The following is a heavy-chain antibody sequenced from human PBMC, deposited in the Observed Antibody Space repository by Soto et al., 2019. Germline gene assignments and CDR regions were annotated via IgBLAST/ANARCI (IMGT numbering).Heavy chain of an antibody. CDR1: GGSISSYY. Sequence: SETLSLTCTVSGGSISSYYWSWSRKPPGKGLEWIGYGYYSGSTNYNPSLKSRVTISVDTSKNQFSLKLSSVTAADTAVYYCASPWNRGSLYHDAFDIWGQGTMVTVSS. CDR2: GYYSGST. V-gene: IGHV4-59*13. CDR3: ASPWNRGSLYHDAFDI. J-gene: IGHJ3*02. D-gene: IGHD1-1*01.